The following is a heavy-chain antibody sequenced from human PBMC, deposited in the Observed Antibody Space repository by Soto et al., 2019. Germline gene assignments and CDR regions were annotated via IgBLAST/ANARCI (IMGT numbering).Heavy chain of an antibody. D-gene: IGHD1-26*01. J-gene: IGHJ4*02. Sequence: GGSLRLSCAASGFTFSAYGMHWVRQAPGKGLEWVAFMSYDGRNKYSADSVEGRFIISRDNSKNTLYLQMNSLRTEDTAVYFCARQDWESLGYWGQGTLVTVSS. V-gene: IGHV3-30*03. CDR3: ARQDWESLGY. CDR1: GFTFSAYG. CDR2: MSYDGRNK.